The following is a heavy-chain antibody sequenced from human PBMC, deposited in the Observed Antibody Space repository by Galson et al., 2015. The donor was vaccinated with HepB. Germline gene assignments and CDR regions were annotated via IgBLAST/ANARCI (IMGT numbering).Heavy chain of an antibody. Sequence: LSLTCGVSGGSISSGDSSWSWIRQPPGKGLEWLGYFYHSGTTYYNPSLQSRITISVDRSKNQFSLELISVTAADTAVYYCASFLNNYYHGGWFDFWGQGILVTVSS. V-gene: IGHV4-30-2*01. CDR2: FYHSGTT. J-gene: IGHJ4*02. D-gene: IGHD3-9*01. CDR1: GGSISSGDSS. CDR3: ASFLNNYYHGGWFDF.